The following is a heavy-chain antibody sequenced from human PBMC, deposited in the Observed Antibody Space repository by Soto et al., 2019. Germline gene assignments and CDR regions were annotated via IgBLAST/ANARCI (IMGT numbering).Heavy chain of an antibody. CDR1: GFSLSDYW. V-gene: IGHV3-74*03. Sequence: GGSLRLSCAASGFSLSDYWMHWVRQVPGKGLLWVSRISVGGRDTTYADSVKGRFTISRDNAKNTLYLQMDSLRAEDTAVYYCARLNTNYDILTDNFDYWGQGTLVTVSS. CDR2: ISVGGRDT. J-gene: IGHJ4*02. D-gene: IGHD3-9*01. CDR3: ARLNTNYDILTDNFDY.